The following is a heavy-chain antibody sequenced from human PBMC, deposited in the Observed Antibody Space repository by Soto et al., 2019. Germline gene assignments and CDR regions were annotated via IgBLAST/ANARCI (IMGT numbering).Heavy chain of an antibody. J-gene: IGHJ4*02. D-gene: IGHD2-15*01. V-gene: IGHV2-5*01. CDR2: IHWNDDN. CDR1: GFSLTTGRVG. Sequence: QITLEETGPTLVKPTQTLTLTCTFSGFSLTTGRVGVGWIRQPPGKALEWLAVIHWNDDNHYSPSLKSRLTITQDTPKHQVVLTLTNMDPVDTATYYCTHRLVGSGQGYWGQGTLVTVSS. CDR3: THRLVGSGQGY.